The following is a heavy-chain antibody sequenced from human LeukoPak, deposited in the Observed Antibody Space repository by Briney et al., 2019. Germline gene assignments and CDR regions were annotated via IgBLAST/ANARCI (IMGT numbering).Heavy chain of an antibody. Sequence: PSETLSLTCAVSGGSITSGGYSWSWLRQPPGKGLEWIGYIYHSGSTYYSPSLKSRVAISVDRSKNQFSLKLSSVTAADTAVYYCARGASYYYDSTAYYYFDYWGQGTLVTVSS. CDR1: GGSITSGGYS. CDR3: ARGASYYYDSTAYYYFDY. D-gene: IGHD3-22*01. CDR2: IYHSGST. V-gene: IGHV4-30-2*01. J-gene: IGHJ4*02.